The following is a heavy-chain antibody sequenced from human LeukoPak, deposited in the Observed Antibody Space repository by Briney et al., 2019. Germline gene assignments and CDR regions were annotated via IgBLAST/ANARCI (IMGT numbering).Heavy chain of an antibody. D-gene: IGHD3-22*01. CDR2: IRYDGSNK. V-gene: IGHV3-30*02. CDR1: GFTFSSYG. J-gene: IGHJ6*03. CDR3: AKIGPSSGYYYYMDV. Sequence: PGGSLRLSCAASGFTFSSYGMHWVRQAPGKGLEWVAFIRYDGSNKYYADSVKGRFTISRDNSKNTLYLQMNSLRAEDTAVYYCAKIGPSSGYYYYMDVWGKGTTVTISS.